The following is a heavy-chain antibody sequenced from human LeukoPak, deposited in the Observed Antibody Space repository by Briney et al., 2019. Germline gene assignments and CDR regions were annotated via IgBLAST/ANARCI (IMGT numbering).Heavy chain of an antibody. CDR1: GGTFSSYA. J-gene: IGHJ6*03. CDR3: ATGVQLERRARSHYYYYMDV. CDR2: IIPIFGTA. D-gene: IGHD1-1*01. Sequence: ASVKVSCKASGGTFSSYAISWVRQAPGQGLEWMGGIIPIFGTANYAQKFQGRVTITADESTSTAYMELSSLRSEDTAVYYCATGVQLERRARSHYYYYMDVWGKGTTVTVSS. V-gene: IGHV1-69*13.